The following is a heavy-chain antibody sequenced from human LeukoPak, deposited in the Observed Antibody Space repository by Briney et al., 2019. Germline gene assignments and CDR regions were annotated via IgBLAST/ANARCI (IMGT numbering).Heavy chain of an antibody. D-gene: IGHD5-24*01. CDR1: GGSISSYY. V-gene: IGHV4-59*01. CDR2: IYYSGST. J-gene: IGHJ4*02. Sequence: SETLSLTCTVSGGSISSYYWSWIRQPPGKGLEWIGYIYYSGSTNYNPSLKSRVTISVDTSKNQFSLKLSSVTAADTAVYYCARERRDGYKVYFDYWGLGTLVTVSS. CDR3: ARERRDGYKVYFDY.